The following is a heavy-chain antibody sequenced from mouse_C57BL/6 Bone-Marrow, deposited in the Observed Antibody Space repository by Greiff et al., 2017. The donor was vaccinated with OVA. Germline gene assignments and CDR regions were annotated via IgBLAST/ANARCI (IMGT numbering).Heavy chain of an antibody. Sequence: VQLQQPGAELVMPGASVKLSCKASGYTFTSYWMHWVKQRPGQGLEWIGEIDPSDSYTNYNQKFKGKSTLTVDKSSSTAYMQLSSLTSEDSAVDYGARESGSSYPTFAYWGQGTLVTVSA. CDR3: ARESGSSYPTFAY. V-gene: IGHV1-69*01. CDR2: IDPSDSYT. CDR1: GYTFTSYW. D-gene: IGHD1-1*01. J-gene: IGHJ3*01.